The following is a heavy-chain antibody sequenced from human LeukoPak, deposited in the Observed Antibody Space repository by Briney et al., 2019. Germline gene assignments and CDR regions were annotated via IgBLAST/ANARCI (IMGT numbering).Heavy chain of an antibody. Sequence: PGGSLRLSCAASGFNLRTFWIHWIRQDAGGRLVWVSRISPDGSVTTYTASVKGRFAIPRDNAKNTLYLEMNSLRADDAAIYYCVSDSGLRSGGDSWGQGTPVTVSS. V-gene: IGHV3-74*01. D-gene: IGHD1-26*01. CDR1: GFNLRTFW. CDR3: VSDSGLRSGGDS. J-gene: IGHJ4*02. CDR2: ISPDGSVT.